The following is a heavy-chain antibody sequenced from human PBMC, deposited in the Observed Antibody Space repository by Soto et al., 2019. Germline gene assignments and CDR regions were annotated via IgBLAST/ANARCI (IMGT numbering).Heavy chain of an antibody. CDR1: GYTLTELS. CDR3: ATVGQRYFDWLGYSY. D-gene: IGHD3-9*01. CDR2: FDPEDGET. Sequence: ASVKVSCKVSGYTLTELSMHWVRQAPGKGLEWMGGFDPEDGETIYAQKYQGRVTMTEDTSTDTAYMEMSSLRSEDTAVYFCATVGQRYFDWLGYSYWGQGTLVTVSS. J-gene: IGHJ4*02. V-gene: IGHV1-24*01.